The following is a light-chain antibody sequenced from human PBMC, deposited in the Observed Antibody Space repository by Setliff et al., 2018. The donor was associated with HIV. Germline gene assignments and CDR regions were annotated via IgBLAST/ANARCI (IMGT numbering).Light chain of an antibody. CDR3: FLSYSAARRV. CDR1: TGAVTSGHY. J-gene: IGLJ3*02. Sequence: QAVVTQEPSLTVSPGGTVTLTCGSSTGAVTSGHYPYWFQQKPGQAPRTLIYDTNNKHSWTPARFSGSLLGGKAALTLSGAQPEDEAAYYCFLSYSAARRVFGGGTKGTVL. CDR2: DTN. V-gene: IGLV7-46*01.